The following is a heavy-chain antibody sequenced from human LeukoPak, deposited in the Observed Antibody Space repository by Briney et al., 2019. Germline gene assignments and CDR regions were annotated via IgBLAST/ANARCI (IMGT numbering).Heavy chain of an antibody. CDR3: ARDPGGVIPLYGMDV. CDR2: INSEGSST. D-gene: IGHD3-16*02. Sequence: GGSLRLSRAASGFTFSRYWMHWVRQAPGKGLGWVSRINSEGSSTSYADSVKGRFTITRDNAKNTLYLQMGSVRAEDIAVYYCARDPGGVIPLYGMDVWGQGTTVTVSS. J-gene: IGHJ6*02. V-gene: IGHV3-74*01. CDR1: GFTFSRYW.